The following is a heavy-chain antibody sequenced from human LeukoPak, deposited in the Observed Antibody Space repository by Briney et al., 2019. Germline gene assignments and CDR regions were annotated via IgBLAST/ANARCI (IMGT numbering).Heavy chain of an antibody. Sequence: ASVKVSCKASGYTFTSYGISWVRQAPGQGLEWMGWISAYNGNTNYAQKLQGRVTMTTDTSTSTAYMELRSLRSDDTAVYYCARLGLRYFDWLPQTDYYYYTDVWGKGTTVTVSS. CDR3: ARLGLRYFDWLPQTDYYYYTDV. CDR2: ISAYNGNT. CDR1: GYTFTSYG. J-gene: IGHJ6*03. V-gene: IGHV1-18*01. D-gene: IGHD3-9*01.